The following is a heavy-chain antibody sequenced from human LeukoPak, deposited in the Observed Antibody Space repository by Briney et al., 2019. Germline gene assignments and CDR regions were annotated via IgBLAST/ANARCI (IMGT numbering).Heavy chain of an antibody. V-gene: IGHV3-15*01. CDR3: TTDGDSSSWYYFDY. Sequence: GGSLRLSCVASGFTFNIYPMSWVRQAPGKGLEWVGRIKSKTDGGTTDYAAPVKGRFTISRDDSKNTLYLQMNSLKTEDTAVYYCTTDGDSSSWYYFDYWGQGTLVTVSS. J-gene: IGHJ4*02. D-gene: IGHD6-13*01. CDR2: IKSKTDGGTT. CDR1: GFTFNIYP.